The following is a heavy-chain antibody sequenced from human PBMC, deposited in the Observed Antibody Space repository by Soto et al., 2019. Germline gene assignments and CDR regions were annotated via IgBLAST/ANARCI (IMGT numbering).Heavy chain of an antibody. CDR2: IYWDDDK. CDR3: AHYDLHH. CDR1: GFSLTTSGVG. V-gene: IGHV2-5*02. Sequence: QISLKESGPTLVKPTQPLTLTCTFSGFSLTTSGVGVGWIRQPPEKALEWLALIYWDDDKRYSPSLKSRLTNTKDTPKNQVDLTTTNMDPVDTGTYYCAHYDLHHWGQGTLVTVSS. J-gene: IGHJ1*01.